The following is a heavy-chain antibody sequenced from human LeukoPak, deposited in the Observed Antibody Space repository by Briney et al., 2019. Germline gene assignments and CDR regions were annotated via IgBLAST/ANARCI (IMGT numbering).Heavy chain of an antibody. Sequence: GGSLRLSCAASGFTFSSYWMHWVRQAPGKGLVWVSRINSDGSSTAYADSVKGRFTISRDNSKNTLYLQMNSLRAEDTAVYYCARGSKCTSSWSRNKWFDPWGQGTLVTVSS. D-gene: IGHD6-13*01. CDR1: GFTFSSYW. CDR3: ARGSKCTSSWSRNKWFDP. V-gene: IGHV3-74*01. CDR2: INSDGSST. J-gene: IGHJ5*02.